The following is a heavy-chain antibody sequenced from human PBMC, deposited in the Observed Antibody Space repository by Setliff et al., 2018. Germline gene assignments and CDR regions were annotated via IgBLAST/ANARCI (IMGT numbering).Heavy chain of an antibody. Sequence: GSLRLSCAAPGFTFSTSAMTWVRQAPGEGLEWVSAISSDGTSVYYVGSVRGRFTISRDNSQNTLYLQMTSLRAEDTAVYFCAQSSCSAGLCSIAGGALDIWGQGTKVTVSS. CDR2: ISSDGTSV. V-gene: IGHV3-23*01. CDR3: AQSSCSAGLCSIAGGALDI. D-gene: IGHD1-26*01. J-gene: IGHJ3*02. CDR1: GFTFSTSA.